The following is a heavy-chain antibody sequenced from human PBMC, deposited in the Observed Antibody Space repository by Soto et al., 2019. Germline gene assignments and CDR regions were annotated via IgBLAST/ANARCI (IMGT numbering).Heavy chain of an antibody. CDR2: IYHSVST. Sequence: QVQLQEAGPGLVKPSGTLSLTCAVSGGSISSSNWWSWVRQPPGKGLEWIGEIYHSVSTNDNPSLKRRVTISVDKSNNQFSLKLSSVTAADTAVYYFARVLGNDAFDIWGQGTMVTVSS. CDR3: ARVLGNDAFDI. D-gene: IGHD3-3*02. CDR1: GGSISSSNW. V-gene: IGHV4-4*02. J-gene: IGHJ3*02.